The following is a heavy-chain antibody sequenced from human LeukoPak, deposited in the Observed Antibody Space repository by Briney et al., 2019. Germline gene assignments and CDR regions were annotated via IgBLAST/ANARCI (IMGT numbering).Heavy chain of an antibody. CDR3: AREGSSSSFDY. Sequence: AVKVSCKASGGTFSSYALRWVRQAPGQGLEWVGRIIPIFGTANYAQKFQGRVTITTDESTSTAYMELSSLRSEDTAVYYCAREGSSSSFDYWGQGTLVTVSS. D-gene: IGHD6-6*01. J-gene: IGHJ4*02. CDR1: GGTFSSYA. CDR2: IIPIFGTA. V-gene: IGHV1-69*05.